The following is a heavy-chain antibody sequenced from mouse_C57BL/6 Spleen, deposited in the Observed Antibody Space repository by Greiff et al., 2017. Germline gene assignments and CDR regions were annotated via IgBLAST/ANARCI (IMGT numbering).Heavy chain of an antibody. CDR1: GYTFTGYW. V-gene: IGHV1-9*01. CDR2: IFPAGGST. D-gene: IGHD1-1*01. J-gene: IGHJ2*01. Sequence: VQLQQSGAELMKPGASVKLSCKATGYTFTGYWIEWVKQRPGHGLEWIGEIFPAGGSTNYNQKFKGKATFTADTSSSTAYMQLSSLSTEDSAIYYCARYYGSSKNYWGQGTTLTVSS. CDR3: ARYYGSSKNY.